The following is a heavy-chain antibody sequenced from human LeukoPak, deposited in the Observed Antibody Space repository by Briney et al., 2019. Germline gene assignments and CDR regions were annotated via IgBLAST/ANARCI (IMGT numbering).Heavy chain of an antibody. CDR2: ISSSGSTI. CDR1: GFTFSSYE. Sequence: GGSLRLSCAASGFTFSSYEMNWVRQAPGEGLEWVSYISSSGSTIYYADSVKGRFTISRDNAKNSLYLQMNSLRAEDTAVYYCARRSIAVAGPFDYWGQGTLVTVSS. J-gene: IGHJ4*02. D-gene: IGHD6-19*01. CDR3: ARRSIAVAGPFDY. V-gene: IGHV3-48*03.